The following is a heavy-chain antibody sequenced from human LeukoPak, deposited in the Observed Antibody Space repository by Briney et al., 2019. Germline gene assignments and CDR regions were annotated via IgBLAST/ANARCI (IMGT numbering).Heavy chain of an antibody. J-gene: IGHJ5*02. Sequence: GGSLRLSCATSGFTFSIYTMNWVRQAPGKGLEWVSIINYNGDNKYYADSVQGRFTISRDNSKNTVYLQMNSLRAEDTAIYYCAKDAGYGSNWPPRAWFAPWGQGTLVAVSS. D-gene: IGHD1-26*01. CDR1: GFTFSIYT. CDR3: AKDAGYGSNWPPRAWFAP. V-gene: IGHV3-23*01. CDR2: INYNGDNK.